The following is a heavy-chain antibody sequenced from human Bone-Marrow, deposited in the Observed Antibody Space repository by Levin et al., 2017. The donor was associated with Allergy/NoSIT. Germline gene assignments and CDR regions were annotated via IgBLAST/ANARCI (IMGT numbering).Heavy chain of an antibody. CDR1: GFTFSDYT. V-gene: IGHV3-21*01. CDR2: ISSSSSYI. D-gene: IGHD2-15*01. Sequence: GESLKISCAASGFTFSDYTMNWVRQAPGKGLEWVSSISSSSSYIYYADSVKGRFTISRDNVKNSLYLQMNSLRAEDTAVYFCARDFYLGYCSGGSCYYIDHWGQGTLVTVSS. CDR3: ARDFYLGYCSGGSCYYIDH. J-gene: IGHJ4*02.